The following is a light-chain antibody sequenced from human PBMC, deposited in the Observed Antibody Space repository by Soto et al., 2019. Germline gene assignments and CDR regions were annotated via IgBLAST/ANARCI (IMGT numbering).Light chain of an antibody. CDR1: QSVGSN. J-gene: IGKJ1*01. Sequence: EIVMTQSPATLSVSPGERVTLSCRASQSVGSNLAWYQQKRGQPPRLLIHRASTRATGIPDGFSASGSGAEFTLTISSLQSEDFAVYYCQQYTTWPPTFGQGTKVEIK. CDR2: RAS. V-gene: IGKV3D-15*01. CDR3: QQYTTWPPT.